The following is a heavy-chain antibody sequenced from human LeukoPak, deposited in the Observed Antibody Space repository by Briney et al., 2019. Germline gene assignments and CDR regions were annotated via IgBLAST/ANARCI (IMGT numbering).Heavy chain of an antibody. CDR3: ARGLIGYSGSHQLDY. V-gene: IGHV1-18*01. CDR2: ISAYNGNT. CDR1: GYTFTSYG. D-gene: IGHD1-26*01. Sequence: KPGASVKVSCKASGYTFTSYGISWVRQAPGQGLEWMGWISAYNGNTNCAQKLQGRVTMTTDTSTSTAYMELRSLRSDDTAVYYCARGLIGYSGSHQLDYWGQGTLVTVSS. J-gene: IGHJ4*02.